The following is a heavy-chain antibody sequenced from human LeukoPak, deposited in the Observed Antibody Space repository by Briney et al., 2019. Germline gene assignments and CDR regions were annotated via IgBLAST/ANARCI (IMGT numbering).Heavy chain of an antibody. CDR1: GFTSSDYY. V-gene: IGHV3-11*06. CDR2: ISSIST. CDR3: ARDLAPRSFDY. J-gene: IGHJ4*02. Sequence: GGSLRLSCAASGFTSSDYYMNWIRQAPGKGLEWVSSISSISTYTAYADSLRGRFTISRDNSNNSLYLQMDSLRVEDTAVYYCARDLAPRSFDYWGQGALVTVSS. D-gene: IGHD5-24*01.